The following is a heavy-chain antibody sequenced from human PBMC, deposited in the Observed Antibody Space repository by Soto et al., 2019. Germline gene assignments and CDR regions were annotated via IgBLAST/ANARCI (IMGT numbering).Heavy chain of an antibody. CDR2: LKSDNGGT. D-gene: IGHD3-10*01. CDR3: ARDLCPLGSGSPCPLYGLDT. Sequence: QVQLVQSGAEVKPPGASVKVSCKASGYTFTGHYMHWVRQVSGKRLEYLGWLKSDNGGTYYTPKIQGRVTFTRDTSTSTAYMELSGLQSDDTAVYFCARDLCPLGSGSPCPLYGLDTWGQGTTVVVSS. V-gene: IGHV1-2*02. CDR1: GYTFTGHY. J-gene: IGHJ6*02.